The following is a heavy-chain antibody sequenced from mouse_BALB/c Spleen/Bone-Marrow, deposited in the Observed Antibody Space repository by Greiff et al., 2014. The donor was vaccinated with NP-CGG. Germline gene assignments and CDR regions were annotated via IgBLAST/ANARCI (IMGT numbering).Heavy chain of an antibody. D-gene: IGHD1-1*01. Sequence: VQLQQSGTVLARPGASVKMSCEASGYTFTSYWMHWVKQRPGQGLEWIGAIYPGNSDTSYNQKFKGKAKLTAVTSTSTAYMELSSLTNEDSAVYYCTRWNYYGSSYDYWGQGTTLTVSS. CDR1: GYTFTSYW. J-gene: IGHJ2*01. V-gene: IGHV1-5*01. CDR2: IYPGNSDT. CDR3: TRWNYYGSSYDY.